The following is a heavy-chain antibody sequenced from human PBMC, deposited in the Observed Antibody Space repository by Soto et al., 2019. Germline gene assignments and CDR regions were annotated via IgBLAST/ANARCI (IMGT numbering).Heavy chain of an antibody. CDR2: IWYDGSNK. J-gene: IGHJ4*02. Sequence: QVQLVESVGGVVQPGRSLRLSCVASGFTFSSYGMYWVRQAPGKGPDWVAVIWYDGSNKYYADSVKGRFTISRDNSKNTLYLQMNSLRAEDTAVYYCAKSDVPTIAAPDYWGQGAPVTVSS. V-gene: IGHV3-33*06. CDR3: AKSDVPTIAAPDY. CDR1: GFTFSSYG. D-gene: IGHD5-12*01.